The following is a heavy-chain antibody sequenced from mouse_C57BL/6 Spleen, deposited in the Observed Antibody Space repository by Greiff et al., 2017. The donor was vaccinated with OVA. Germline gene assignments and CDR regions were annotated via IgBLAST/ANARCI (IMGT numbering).Heavy chain of an antibody. CDR1: GFNIKDDY. CDR3: TTNSFITTVVPYFDY. V-gene: IGHV14-4*01. CDR2: IDPENGDT. J-gene: IGHJ2*01. D-gene: IGHD1-1*01. Sequence: VQLKESGAELVRPGASVKLSCTASGFNIKDDYMHWVKQRPEQGLEWIGWIDPENGDTEYASKFQGKATITADTSSNTAYLQLSSLTSEDTAVYYCTTNSFITTVVPYFDYWGQGTTLTVSS.